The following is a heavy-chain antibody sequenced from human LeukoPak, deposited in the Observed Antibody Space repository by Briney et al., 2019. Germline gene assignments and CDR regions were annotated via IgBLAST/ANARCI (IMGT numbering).Heavy chain of an antibody. D-gene: IGHD6-13*01. CDR2: ISFDGSAK. CDR3: AKDRVTAAGYYFDY. CDR1: GFTFSSYW. Sequence: GGSLRLSCAASGFTFSSYWVHWVRQAPGKGLEWVSVISFDGSAKYYADSVKGRFTISRDNSKNTLYLQMTSLRAEDTAVYYCAKDRVTAAGYYFDYWGQGTLVTVSS. J-gene: IGHJ4*02. V-gene: IGHV3-30*18.